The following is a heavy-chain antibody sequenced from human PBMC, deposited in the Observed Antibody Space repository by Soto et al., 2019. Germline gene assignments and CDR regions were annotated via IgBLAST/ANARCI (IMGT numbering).Heavy chain of an antibody. CDR1: GFTFSSYG. Sequence: QVQLVESGGGVVQPGRSLRLSCAASGFTFSSYGMHWVRQAPGKGLEWVAVISYDGNNKYYADSVKGRFTISRDNSKNTLYLQMNSLRAEDTAVYYCAKDLGLRSYAFDIWGQGTMVTVSS. CDR3: AKDLGLRSYAFDI. V-gene: IGHV3-30*18. J-gene: IGHJ3*02. CDR2: ISYDGNNK. D-gene: IGHD4-17*01.